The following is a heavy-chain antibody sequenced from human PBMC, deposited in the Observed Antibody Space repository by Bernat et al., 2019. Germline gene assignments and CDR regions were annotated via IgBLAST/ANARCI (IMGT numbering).Heavy chain of an antibody. Sequence: EVQLVESGGGLVQPGGSLRLSCAASGFTFSTYWINWVRQAPGKGLEWVANIKQDGSEKYYVDCVKGRFTISRDNAKNSLYLQMNSLRAEDTAVYYCARRYCDGGSCYSPIDYWGQGTLVTVSS. CDR3: ARRYCDGGSCYSPIDY. D-gene: IGHD2-15*01. V-gene: IGHV3-7*01. J-gene: IGHJ4*02. CDR1: GFTFSTYW. CDR2: IKQDGSEK.